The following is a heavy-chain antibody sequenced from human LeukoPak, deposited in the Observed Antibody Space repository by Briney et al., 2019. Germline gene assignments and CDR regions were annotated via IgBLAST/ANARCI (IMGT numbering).Heavy chain of an antibody. V-gene: IGHV3-23*01. CDR1: GFTFSHSA. Sequence: PGGSLRLSCAASGFTFSHSAMNWVRRAPGKRLEWVSAISGSGDSTHYADSVKGRFTISRDNSKNTVFLQMNSLTAEDTAVYYCAKNAGLGYCTSTSCPFDPWGQGTLVTVSS. CDR3: AKNAGLGYCTSTSCPFDP. D-gene: IGHD2-2*01. J-gene: IGHJ5*02. CDR2: ISGSGDST.